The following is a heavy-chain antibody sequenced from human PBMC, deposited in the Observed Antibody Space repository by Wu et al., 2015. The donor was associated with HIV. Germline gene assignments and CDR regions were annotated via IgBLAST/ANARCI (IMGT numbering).Heavy chain of an antibody. CDR3: ARDNGVYWRRGGKGNGMAV. V-gene: IGHV1-46*01. Sequence: QVQLVQSGAEVKKPGASVKVSCKASGYTFTGYYMHWVRQAPGQGLEWMGIINPSRGDTNYAQKFQGRLTITRDTSTYTVYMDLSSLRSEDTAIYYCARDNGVYWRRGGKGNGMAVWGQGTTVTVSS. CDR2: INPSRGDT. J-gene: IGHJ6*02. CDR1: GYTFTGYY. D-gene: IGHD2-8*01.